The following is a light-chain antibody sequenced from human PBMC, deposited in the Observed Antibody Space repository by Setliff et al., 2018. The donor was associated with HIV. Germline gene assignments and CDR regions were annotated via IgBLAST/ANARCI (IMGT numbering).Light chain of an antibody. Sequence: QSVLPQPASVSGSPGQSITISCTGTSGDVGRYNLVSWYQQHPGKPPKLMIYQATKRPSGVSNRFSGSKSGNTASLTISGLQAEDEADYYCCSNTGSNTYVFGTGTKVTVL. CDR3: CSNTGSNTYV. CDR1: SGDVGRYNL. CDR2: QAT. J-gene: IGLJ1*01. V-gene: IGLV2-23*01.